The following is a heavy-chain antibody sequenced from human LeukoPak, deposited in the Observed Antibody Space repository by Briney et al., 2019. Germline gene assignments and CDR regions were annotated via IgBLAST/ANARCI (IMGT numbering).Heavy chain of an antibody. CDR3: ARDSSKGRVVTP. V-gene: IGHV1-46*03. CDR1: GYTFTRYY. D-gene: IGHD4-23*01. J-gene: IGHJ5*02. Sequence: ASVKVSCKASGYTFTRYYMHWVRQAPGQGLEWMGIINPSGNSTNYAQKFQGRVTMTRDTSTSTVYMELSSLRSEDTAVYYCARDSSKGRVVTPWGQGTLVTVSS. CDR2: INPSGNST.